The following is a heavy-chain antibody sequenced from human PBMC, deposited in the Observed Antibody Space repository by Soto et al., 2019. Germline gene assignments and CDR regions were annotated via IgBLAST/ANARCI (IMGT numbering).Heavy chain of an antibody. CDR1: GGSISSGGYY. CDR2: IYYSGST. Sequence: QVQLQESGPGLVKPSQTLSLTCTVSGGSISSGGYYWSWIRQHPGKGLEWIGYIYYSGSTYYNPSLKSRVTISVDTSKNQFSLKLSSVTAADTAVYYCARDIVLVPAAMNYFDYWGQGTLVTVSS. V-gene: IGHV4-31*03. D-gene: IGHD2-2*01. CDR3: ARDIVLVPAAMNYFDY. J-gene: IGHJ4*02.